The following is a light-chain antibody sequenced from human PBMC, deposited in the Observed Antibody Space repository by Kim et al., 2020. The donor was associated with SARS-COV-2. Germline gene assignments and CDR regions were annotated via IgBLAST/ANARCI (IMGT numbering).Light chain of an antibody. V-gene: IGKV3-15*01. J-gene: IGKJ1*01. CDR2: LVS. CDR1: HTVGGN. Sequence: EIVMTQSPATLSVSPGERATLSCRASHTVGGNLAWYQQKPGQAPRLLIYLVSSRATGIPARFSGSGSRTEFTLTISGLQSEDFAVYYCQQSNTWPWTFGQGTKVDIK. CDR3: QQSNTWPWT.